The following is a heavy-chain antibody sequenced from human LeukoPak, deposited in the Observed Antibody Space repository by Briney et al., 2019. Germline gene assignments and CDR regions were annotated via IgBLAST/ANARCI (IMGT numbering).Heavy chain of an antibody. CDR1: GFTFSSYW. J-gene: IGHJ4*02. D-gene: IGHD3-10*01. Sequence: GGSLRLSCAATGFTFSSYWMSWVRQAPGKGLEWVANIKQDGSEKNYVDSVKGRFTISRDNAKNSLYLQMSSLRVEDTAVYYCATDRAYFDYWGQGTLVTVSS. V-gene: IGHV3-7*01. CDR2: IKQDGSEK. CDR3: ATDRAYFDY.